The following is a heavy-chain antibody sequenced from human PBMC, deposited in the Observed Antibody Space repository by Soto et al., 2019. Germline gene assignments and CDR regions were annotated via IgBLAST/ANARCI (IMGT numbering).Heavy chain of an antibody. V-gene: IGHV5-51*01. Sequence: GESLKISCKGTGYSFSTYWIAWVRQMPGKGPEWMGIIYPGDSGTRYSPSFQGQVTISADKSISTAYLRWGSLKASDTAMYYCARHPKLVTGYRYFDYWGQGTPVTVSS. CDR1: GYSFSTYW. J-gene: IGHJ4*02. D-gene: IGHD3-9*01. CDR3: ARHPKLVTGYRYFDY. CDR2: IYPGDSGT.